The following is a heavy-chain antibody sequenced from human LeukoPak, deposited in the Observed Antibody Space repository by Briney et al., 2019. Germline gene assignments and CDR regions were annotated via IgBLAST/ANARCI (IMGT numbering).Heavy chain of an antibody. J-gene: IGHJ4*02. CDR2: ISGSGGST. Sequence: GGSLRLPCAASGFTFSSYAMSWVRQAPGKGLEWVSAISGSGGSTYYADSVKGRFTISRDNSKNTLYLQMNSLRAEDTAVYYCAKAASYYYDSSGYSDYWGQGTLVTVSS. CDR3: AKAASYYYDSSGYSDY. CDR1: GFTFSSYA. D-gene: IGHD3-22*01. V-gene: IGHV3-23*01.